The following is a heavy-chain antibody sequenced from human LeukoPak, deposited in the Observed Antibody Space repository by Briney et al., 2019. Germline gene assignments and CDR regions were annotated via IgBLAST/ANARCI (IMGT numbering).Heavy chain of an antibody. Sequence: PSETLPLTCTVSGGSISSGDYYWIRNPQPPGKGLKWIGYIYYSGSTYYNPSLKSRVTISVDTSKNQFSLKLSSVTAADTAVYYCAREPRIRFLESMYYMDVWGKGTTVTVSS. CDR2: IYYSGST. CDR3: AREPRIRFLESMYYMDV. D-gene: IGHD3-3*01. V-gene: IGHV4-30-4*08. J-gene: IGHJ6*03. CDR1: GGSISSGDYY.